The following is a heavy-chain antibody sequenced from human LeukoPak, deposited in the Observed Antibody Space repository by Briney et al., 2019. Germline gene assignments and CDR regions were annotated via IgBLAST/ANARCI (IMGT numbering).Heavy chain of an antibody. D-gene: IGHD5-24*01. CDR1: GFTFSTYA. J-gene: IGHJ4*02. CDR3: MGRDGLGF. CDR2: ISKSGGGT. V-gene: IGHV3-64D*08. Sequence: PGGSLRLSCSGSGFTFSTYAMHWVRQAPGKGLEYVSAISKSGGGTYYADSVGGRFTISRDNSKNTLYLQMSSLRFEDAAVYYCMGRDGLGFWGQGTLVTVSS.